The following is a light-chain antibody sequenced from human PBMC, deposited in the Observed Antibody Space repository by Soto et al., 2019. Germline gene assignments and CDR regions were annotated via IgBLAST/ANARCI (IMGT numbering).Light chain of an antibody. CDR3: GLDRSFPRT. J-gene: IGKJ3*01. CDR1: QSVSNRY. CDR2: DAS. V-gene: IGKV3-20*01. Sequence: EMGLTQSPGTLSLSPGDRATLSCRAMQSVSNRYLGWRQQKPYQDPRLLIYDASIRATGISERFNGSWAATVFTFALNRMEPRDFEVYYCGLDRSFPRTLGPGTKVDIK.